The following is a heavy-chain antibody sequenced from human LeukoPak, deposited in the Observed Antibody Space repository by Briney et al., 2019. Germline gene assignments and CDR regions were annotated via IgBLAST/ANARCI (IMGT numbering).Heavy chain of an antibody. D-gene: IGHD6-6*01. V-gene: IGHV4-31*03. CDR2: IYYSGST. CDR1: GGSISSGGYY. J-gene: IGHJ4*02. CDR3: AREGAARTRYYFDY. Sequence: PSETLSLTCTVSGGSISSGGYYWSWIRQHPGKGLEWIGYIYYSGSTYYNPSLKSRVTISVDTSKNQFSQKLSSVTAADTAVYYCAREGAARTRYYFDYWGQGTLVTVSS.